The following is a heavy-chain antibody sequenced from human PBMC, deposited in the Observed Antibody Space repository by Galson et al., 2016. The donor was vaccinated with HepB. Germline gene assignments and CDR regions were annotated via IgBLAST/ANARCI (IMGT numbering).Heavy chain of an antibody. D-gene: IGHD4-23*01. CDR2: IWSDGNNK. V-gene: IGHV3-33*01. CDR1: GFTFRSYG. Sequence: SLRLSCAASGFTFRSYGMHWVRQAPGKGLEWVAVIWSDGNNKYYADSVKGRFTISRDNSDNTLYLQMNSLRAEDTAVYYCARDGDYGGNSESFDYWGQGTLVTVSS. CDR3: ARDGDYGGNSESFDY. J-gene: IGHJ4*02.